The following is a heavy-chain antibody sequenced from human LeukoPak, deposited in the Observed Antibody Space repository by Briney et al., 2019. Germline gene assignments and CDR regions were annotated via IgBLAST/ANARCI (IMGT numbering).Heavy chain of an antibody. D-gene: IGHD5-12*01. Sequence: PGGSLRLSCAASGLTFRSCSMNWVRQAPGKGLEWVSSISSSSSYIYYADSVKGRFTISRDNAKNSLYLQMNSLRAEDTAVYYCARVGRYSGYDGTDYWGQGTLVTVSS. CDR1: GLTFRSCS. J-gene: IGHJ4*02. CDR2: ISSSSSYI. V-gene: IGHV3-21*01. CDR3: ARVGRYSGYDGTDY.